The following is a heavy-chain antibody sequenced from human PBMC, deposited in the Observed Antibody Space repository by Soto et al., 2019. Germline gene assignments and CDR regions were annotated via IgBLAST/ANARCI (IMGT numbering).Heavy chain of an antibody. D-gene: IGHD2-15*01. CDR2: INPRTGST. V-gene: IGHV1-46*01. CDR1: GYSFTNYC. J-gene: IGHJ2*01. Sequence: QVQLVQSGADVKKPGTSVKVSCKAAGYSFTNYCMSWVRQAPGQGLEWMGKINPRTGSTRYAQKFQDRVTLTRDTSTTTVYMQLSTLIPDDTAVYYCARDGGLLTASWHYDLWGPGTLVTVSS. CDR3: ARDGGLLTASWHYDL.